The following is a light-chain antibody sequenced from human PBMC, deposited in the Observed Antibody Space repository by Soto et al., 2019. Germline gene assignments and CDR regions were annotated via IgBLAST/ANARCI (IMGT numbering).Light chain of an antibody. CDR3: STYTRSLSF. J-gene: IGLJ1*01. Sequence: QSVLTQPASVSGSPGQSITISCTGTSSDVGGYNYVSWYQQHPGKAPKLMIYDVSNRPSGVSNRFSGSKSGNTASLTISGLQAEYEADYYCSTYTRSLSFFGTGTKVTDL. V-gene: IGLV2-14*01. CDR1: SSDVGGYNY. CDR2: DVS.